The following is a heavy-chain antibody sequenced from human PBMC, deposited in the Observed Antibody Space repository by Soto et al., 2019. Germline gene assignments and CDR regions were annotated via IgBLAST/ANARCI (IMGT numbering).Heavy chain of an antibody. J-gene: IGHJ5*02. CDR1: GGTFSSYA. CDR2: IIPTFGTA. CDR3: ARDGEICSSTSCYELGNNWFDP. D-gene: IGHD2-2*01. Sequence: SVKVSCKASGGTFSSYAISWVRQAPGQGLEWMGGIIPTFGTANYAQKFQGRVTITADESTSTAYMELSSLRSEDTAVYYCARDGEICSSTSCYELGNNWFDPWGQGTLVTVSS. V-gene: IGHV1-69*13.